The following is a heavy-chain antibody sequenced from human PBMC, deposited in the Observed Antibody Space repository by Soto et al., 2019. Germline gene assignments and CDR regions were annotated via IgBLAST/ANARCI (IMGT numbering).Heavy chain of an antibody. V-gene: IGHV4-61*01. CDR2: MSHSGGT. J-gene: IGHJ3*01. CDR1: GGFVSSGSYY. CDR3: ARVERGTATTVVDAFDF. Sequence: SETLSLTCAVYGGFVSSGSYYWSWIRQPPGKGLEWIGEMSHSGGTHFNPSLKSRVTISVDTSKNQFSLKMSSVTAADTALYYCARVERGTATTVVDAFDFLCPGTMVTVS. D-gene: IGHD1-1*01.